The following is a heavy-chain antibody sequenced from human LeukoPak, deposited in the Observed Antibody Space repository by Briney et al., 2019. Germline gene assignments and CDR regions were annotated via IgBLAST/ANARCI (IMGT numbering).Heavy chain of an antibody. CDR2: ILHNGDST. CDR1: GFTCSTYV. J-gene: IGHJ3*02. Sequence: GGSLRLSCAASGFTCSTYVMSWVRQAPGKGLEWLSLILHNGDSTYYADSVKGRFTISRDNSKNTLYLQMNSLRAEDTAVYYCARLSSFAFDIWGQGTMVTVSS. V-gene: IGHV3-23*01. D-gene: IGHD3-16*02. CDR3: ARLSSFAFDI.